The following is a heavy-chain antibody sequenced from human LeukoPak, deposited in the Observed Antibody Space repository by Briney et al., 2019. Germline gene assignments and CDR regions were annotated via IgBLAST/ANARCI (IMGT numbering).Heavy chain of an antibody. J-gene: IGHJ6*02. V-gene: IGHV3-64*04. D-gene: IGHD3-3*01. Sequence: GGSLRLSCSASGFTFSSYAMHWVRQAPGKGLECVSAVTGDGGRTYYADSVKGRFTISRDNSKNTLYLQMNSLRAEDTAVYYCARDPRGYDFWSGYYGGYYGMDVWGQGTTVTVSS. CDR1: GFTFSSYA. CDR2: VTGDGGRT. CDR3: ARDPRGYDFWSGYYGGYYGMDV.